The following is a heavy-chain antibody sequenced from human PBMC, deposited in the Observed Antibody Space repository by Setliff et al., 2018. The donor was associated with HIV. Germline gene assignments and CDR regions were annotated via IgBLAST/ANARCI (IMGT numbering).Heavy chain of an antibody. D-gene: IGHD3-16*02. CDR2: IIPMYGPA. CDR3: ARDLGVSYRHYIKGNYFDN. CDR1: GVTFSNCS. Sequence: SVKVSCKASGVTFSNCSISWVRQAPGQGLEWMGGIIPMYGPAHYAQKFQGRVSMTTDTSTSTVYMELTNLRSDDTAVYYCARDLGVSYRHYIKGNYFDNWGQGTLVTVSS. V-gene: IGHV1-69*05. J-gene: IGHJ4*02.